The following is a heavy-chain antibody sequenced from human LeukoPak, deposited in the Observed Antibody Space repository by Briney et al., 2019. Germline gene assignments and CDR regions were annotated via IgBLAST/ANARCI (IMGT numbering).Heavy chain of an antibody. V-gene: IGHV3-74*01. CDR3: VRDRYYTMDV. Sequence: PGGSLRLSCAASGFTFSSYWMHWVRQAPGKGLVWVSRIKSDGISTIYADSVKGRFIISRDNAKNTLYLQMNSLRAEDSAVYYCVRDRYYTMDVWGKGTTVSVSS. CDR2: IKSDGIST. J-gene: IGHJ6*03. CDR1: GFTFSSYW.